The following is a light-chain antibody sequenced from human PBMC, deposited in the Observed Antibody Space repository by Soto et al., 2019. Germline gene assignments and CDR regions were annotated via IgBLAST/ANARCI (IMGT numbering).Light chain of an antibody. CDR1: QSVSSY. Sequence: EIVLTQSRGTLSLSPGERATLSCRASQSVSSYLAWYQQKPGQAPRLLIYDASNRATGIPARFSGSGSGTDFTLTISSLEPEDFAVYYCQQRSNWPPITFGQGTRLEIK. CDR2: DAS. CDR3: QQRSNWPPIT. J-gene: IGKJ5*01. V-gene: IGKV3-11*01.